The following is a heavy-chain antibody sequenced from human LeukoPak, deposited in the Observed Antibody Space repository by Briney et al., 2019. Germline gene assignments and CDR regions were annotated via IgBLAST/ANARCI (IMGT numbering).Heavy chain of an antibody. CDR3: ARGCYDFWSGYLYYYYYMDV. V-gene: IGHV4-59*01. Sequence: PSETLSLTCTASGGSISSYYWSWIRQPPGKGLEWIGYIYYSGSTNYNPSLKSRVTISVDTSKNQFSLELSSVTAADTAVYYCARGCYDFWSGYLYYYYYMDVWGKGTTVTVSS. CDR2: IYYSGST. D-gene: IGHD3-3*01. J-gene: IGHJ6*03. CDR1: GGSISSYY.